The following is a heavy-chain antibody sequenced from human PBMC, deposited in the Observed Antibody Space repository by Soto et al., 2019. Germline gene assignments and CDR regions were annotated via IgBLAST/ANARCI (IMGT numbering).Heavy chain of an antibody. D-gene: IGHD1-26*01. V-gene: IGHV4-4*07. Sequence: SETLSLTCTVSGDSMTKYYWSWIRQPAGKGLEWIGRIYTSGSTNYNPSLKSRVTMSIDTSNKHFSLSLKSVTAADTAVYYCARTVGAAYYFDFWGQGTLVTVSS. J-gene: IGHJ4*02. CDR3: ARTVGAAYYFDF. CDR1: GDSMTKYY. CDR2: IYTSGST.